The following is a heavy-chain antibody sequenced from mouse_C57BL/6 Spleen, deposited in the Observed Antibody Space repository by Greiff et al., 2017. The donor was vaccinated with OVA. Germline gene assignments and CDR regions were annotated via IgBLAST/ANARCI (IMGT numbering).Heavy chain of an antibody. J-gene: IGHJ1*03. Sequence: VQLQQSGPELVKPGASVKLSCKASGYAFSGSWMNWVKQRPGKGLEWIGRIYPGDGDTNYNGKFKGKATLTADKSSSTAYMQLSSLTSEDSAVYFCAYYYGSSLGDIDDWGTGTTVTVSS. CDR1: GYAFSGSW. CDR3: AYYYGSSLGDIDD. D-gene: IGHD1-1*01. CDR2: IYPGDGDT. V-gene: IGHV1-82*01.